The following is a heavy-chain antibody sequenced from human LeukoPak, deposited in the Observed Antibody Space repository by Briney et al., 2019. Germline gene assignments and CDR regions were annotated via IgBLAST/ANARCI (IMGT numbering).Heavy chain of an antibody. D-gene: IGHD1-1*01. V-gene: IGHV3-23*01. CDR2: ISGSGAEI. J-gene: IGHJ4*02. CDR1: EFSFSLYA. CDR3: SKDLTTRSIGYFDY. Sequence: PGRSLRLSCAASEFSFSLYAMNWVRQAPGEGPEWVSSISGSGAEIRYADSVKGRFTISRDNSQNTLYLRMNSLRVEDTAIYYCSKDLTTRSIGYFDYWGQGTLVTVSS.